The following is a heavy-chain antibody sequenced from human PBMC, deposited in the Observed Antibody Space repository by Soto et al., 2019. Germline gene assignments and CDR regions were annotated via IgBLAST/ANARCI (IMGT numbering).Heavy chain of an antibody. CDR1: GGSINSGDYY. J-gene: IGHJ3*02. V-gene: IGHV4-31*03. CDR2: IYFSGST. CDR3: ARDDYGSNSGAFDI. Sequence: SETLSLTCTVSGGSINSGDYYWSWIRQHPGKGLEWIGHIYFSGSTSYNPSLKSRVTISINTSKNKFSLKLDSVTAADTAVYYCARDDYGSNSGAFDIWGQGAMGTVSS. D-gene: IGHD4-17*01.